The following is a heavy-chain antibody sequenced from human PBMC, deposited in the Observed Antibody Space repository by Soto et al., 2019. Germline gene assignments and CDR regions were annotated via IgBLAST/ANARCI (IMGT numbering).Heavy chain of an antibody. CDR3: ARSDSTQDYFDY. D-gene: IGHD3-22*01. CDR2: INPSGGST. CDR1: GYTFTGYY. Sequence: GASVKVSCKASGYTFTGYYMHWVRQAPGQGLEWMGIINPSGGSTSYAQKFQGRVTMTRDTSTSTVYMELSSLRSEDTAVYYCARSDSTQDYFDYWGQGTLVTVSS. V-gene: IGHV1-46*01. J-gene: IGHJ4*02.